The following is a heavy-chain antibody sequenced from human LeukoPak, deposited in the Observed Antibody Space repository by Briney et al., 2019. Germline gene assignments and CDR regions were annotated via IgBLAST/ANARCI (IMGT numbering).Heavy chain of an antibody. D-gene: IGHD6-13*01. CDR3: ARGVYSSSWSVDY. V-gene: IGHV3-74*01. CDR2: INSDGSST. CDR1: GFTFSSYW. J-gene: IGHJ4*02. Sequence: GGSLRLSCVASGFTFSSYWMHWVRQAPGKGLVWVSRINSDGSSTSYADPVKGRFTISRDNAKNTLYLQMNSLRAEDTAAYYCARGVYSSSWSVDYWGQGTLVTVSS.